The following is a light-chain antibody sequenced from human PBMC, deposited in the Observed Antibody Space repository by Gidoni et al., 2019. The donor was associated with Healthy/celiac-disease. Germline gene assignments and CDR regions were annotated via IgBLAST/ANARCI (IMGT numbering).Light chain of an antibody. J-gene: IGLJ1*01. V-gene: IGLV2-14*01. CDR3: SSYTSSSTRV. CDR1: RSDVGGYND. Sequence: QSALTKPAAVSGSPGQSITISCTGTRSDVGGYNDVSWYQQHPCQAPKLMSYEVSNRPTGGSNRFSCSTSGSPASLTISGLQAEDEADYYCSSYTSSSTRVFGTGTTVTVL. CDR2: EVS.